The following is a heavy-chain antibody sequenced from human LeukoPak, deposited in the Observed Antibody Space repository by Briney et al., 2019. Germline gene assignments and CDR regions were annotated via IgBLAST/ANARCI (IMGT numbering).Heavy chain of an antibody. CDR2: IKSTAHGGTT. Sequence: PGGTLRLSCAASVFTFREAYVSCGPEAPGKGLGWGSRIKSTAHGGTTAKAAPAKGEFPDSRDDSRNTLTQQMNSLQTQDALLFYCAAYSSSYYYFVYWGQGNLVTVSS. CDR1: VFTFREAY. D-gene: IGHD6-13*01. CDR3: AAYSSSYYYFVY. V-gene: IGHV3-15*01. J-gene: IGHJ4*02.